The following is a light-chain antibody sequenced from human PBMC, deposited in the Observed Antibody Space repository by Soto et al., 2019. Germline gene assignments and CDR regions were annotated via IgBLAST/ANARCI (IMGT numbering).Light chain of an antibody. CDR2: KAS. J-gene: IGKJ1*01. V-gene: IGKV1-5*03. CDR1: QSISAW. CDR3: QQYNDYSWT. Sequence: DIQMTQSPSTLSASVGDRVSINCRASQSISAWLAWYQQKPGEAPRLLIYKASTLEIGVPSRFSGSGSGTEFTLTISSLQPDDVATYYCQQYNDYSWTFGQGTKVDIK.